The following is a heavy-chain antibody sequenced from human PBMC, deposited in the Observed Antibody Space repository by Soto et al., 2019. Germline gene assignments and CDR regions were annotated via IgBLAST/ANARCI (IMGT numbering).Heavy chain of an antibody. J-gene: IGHJ4*02. CDR1: GFTFSNYW. D-gene: IGHD3-3*01. V-gene: IGHV3-7*01. CDR3: ATDVAYDDFEGRLEN. CDR2: IKQDGTEK. Sequence: EVQLVESGGGLVQPGGSLRLSCAVSGFTFSNYWMTWVRQAPGKGLEWVANIKQDGTEKYYVDSVRGRFTISRDNAMNSLYLHMNSLRVEDSSVYYCATDVAYDDFEGRLENWGQGTLVTVSS.